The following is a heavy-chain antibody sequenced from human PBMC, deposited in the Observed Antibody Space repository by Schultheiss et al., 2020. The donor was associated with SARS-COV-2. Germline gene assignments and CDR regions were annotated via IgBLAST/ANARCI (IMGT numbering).Heavy chain of an antibody. CDR1: GGSISSYY. CDR3: ARGSGSLDAFDI. Sequence: SETLSLTCTVSGGSISSYYWSWIRQPPGKGLEWIGYIYFSGSTNYNPSLKSRVTISVDTSKNQFSLKQSSVTAADTAVYYCARGSGSLDAFDIWGQGTMVTVSS. D-gene: IGHD3-10*01. V-gene: IGHV4-59*12. CDR2: IYFSGST. J-gene: IGHJ3*02.